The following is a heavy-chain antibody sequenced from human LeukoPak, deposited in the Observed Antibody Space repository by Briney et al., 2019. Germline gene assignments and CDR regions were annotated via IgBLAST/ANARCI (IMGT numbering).Heavy chain of an antibody. J-gene: IGHJ4*02. Sequence: ASVKVSCKASGYTFTIYGISWVRQAPGQGLEWMGWISAYNGNTNYAQKLQGRVTMTTDTSTSTAYMELRSLRSDDTAVYYCARGIDTAMVTWEKDYYDSSGYHYFDYWGQGTLVTVSS. CDR2: ISAYNGNT. CDR3: ARGIDTAMVTWEKDYYDSSGYHYFDY. D-gene: IGHD3-22*01. CDR1: GYTFTIYG. V-gene: IGHV1-18*01.